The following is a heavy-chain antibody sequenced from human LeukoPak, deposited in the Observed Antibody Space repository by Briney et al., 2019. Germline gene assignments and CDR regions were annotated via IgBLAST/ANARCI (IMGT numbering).Heavy chain of an antibody. CDR1: GFTFSSYA. V-gene: IGHV3-23*01. D-gene: IGHD6-13*01. CDR2: ISGSGGST. CDR3: AKSAAAGNYYYYGMDV. J-gene: IGHJ6*02. Sequence: PGRSLRLSCAASGFTFSSYAMSWVRQAPGKGLEWVSAISGSGGSTYYADSVKGRFTISRDNSKNTLYLQMNSLRAEDTAVYYCAKSAAAGNYYYYGMDVWGQGTTVTVSS.